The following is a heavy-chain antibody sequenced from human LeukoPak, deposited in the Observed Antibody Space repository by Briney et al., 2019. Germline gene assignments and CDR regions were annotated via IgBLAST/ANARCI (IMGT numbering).Heavy chain of an antibody. V-gene: IGHV3-21*01. CDR2: ISTRSSYI. CDR3: ARSAGVVSGYYFDY. Sequence: GGSLRLSCAASGFTFSSFGMNWVRQVPGKGLEWVSPISTRSSYIYYADSMKGRFTISRDNTKNSLYLQMNSLRAEDTAVYYCARSAGVVSGYYFDYWGQGSLVTVSS. J-gene: IGHJ4*02. CDR1: GFTFSSFG. D-gene: IGHD3-22*01.